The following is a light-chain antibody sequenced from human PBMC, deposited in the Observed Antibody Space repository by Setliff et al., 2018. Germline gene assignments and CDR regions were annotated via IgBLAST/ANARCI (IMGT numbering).Light chain of an antibody. J-gene: IGLJ1*01. CDR3: SSYTSNTFV. CDR2: AVS. CDR1: SSDVGSYDL. V-gene: IGLV2-14*03. Sequence: QAVVTQPASVSGSPGQSITISCSGTSSDVGSYDLVSWYQQHPGKAPKLIIYAVSDRPSGVSNRFSGSKSGNTASLTISGLQVEDEADYYCSSYTSNTFVFAAGTKVTVL.